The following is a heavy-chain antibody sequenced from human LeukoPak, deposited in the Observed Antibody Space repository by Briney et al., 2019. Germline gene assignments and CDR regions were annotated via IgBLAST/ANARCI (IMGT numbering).Heavy chain of an antibody. J-gene: IGHJ3*02. Sequence: SETLSLTCAVSGGSISSSNWWSWVRQPPGKGLEWIGEIYHSGSTNYNPSLKSRVTISVDKSKNQFSLKLSSVTAADTAVYYCARWGYGDYGSFDIWGQGTMVTVSS. CDR3: ARWGYGDYGSFDI. D-gene: IGHD4-17*01. CDR1: GGSISSSNW. V-gene: IGHV4-4*02. CDR2: IYHSGST.